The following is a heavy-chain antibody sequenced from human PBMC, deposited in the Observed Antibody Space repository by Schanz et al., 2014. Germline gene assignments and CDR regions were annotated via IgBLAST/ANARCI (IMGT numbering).Heavy chain of an antibody. V-gene: IGHV4-34*01. Sequence: QVQLQQWGAGLLKPSETLSLTCAVYGGPFSGYFWSWIRQSPGKGRQWIGEIHHSGSIIYNPSLRSGVTISMDTSKNQFSLKVTSVTAADTAVYYCARHLVNAYGMDVWGQGTAVTVSS. D-gene: IGHD3-3*02. CDR2: IHHSGSI. CDR1: GGPFSGYF. J-gene: IGHJ6*02. CDR3: ARHLVNAYGMDV.